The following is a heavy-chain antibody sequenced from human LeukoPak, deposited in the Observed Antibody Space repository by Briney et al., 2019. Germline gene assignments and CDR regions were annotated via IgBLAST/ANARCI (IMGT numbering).Heavy chain of an antibody. CDR1: GGSFSGYY. V-gene: IGHV4-34*01. J-gene: IGHJ4*02. D-gene: IGHD6-19*01. CDR3: ARDLMRSSGWSPYFDY. CDR2: IYYSGST. Sequence: SETLSLTCAVYGGSFSGYYWSWIRQPPGKGLEWIGSIYYSGSTYYNPSLKSRVTISVDTSKNQFSLKLSSVTAADTAVYYCARDLMRSSGWSPYFDYWGQGTLVTVSS.